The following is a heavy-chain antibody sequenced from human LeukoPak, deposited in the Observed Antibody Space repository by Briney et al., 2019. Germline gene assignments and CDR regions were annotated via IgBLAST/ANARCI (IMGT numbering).Heavy chain of an antibody. CDR2: VYYTGST. CDR1: GGSVSNYY. CDR3: ARHFAYSSSSYFDY. D-gene: IGHD6-6*01. V-gene: IGHV4-59*08. Sequence: SETLSLTCSVSGGSVSNYYWSWIRQPPGKGLECIGYVYYTGSTNYNPSLKSRVTMFEDKSKNQFSLRLYSVTVADTAVYYCARHFAYSSSSYFDYWGQGSLVTVSS. J-gene: IGHJ4*02.